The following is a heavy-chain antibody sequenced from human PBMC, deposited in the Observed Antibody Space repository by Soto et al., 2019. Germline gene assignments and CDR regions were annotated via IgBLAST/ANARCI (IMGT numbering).Heavy chain of an antibody. CDR1: GYTFTSYG. Sequence: ASVKVSCKASGYTFTSYGISWVRQASGQGLEWMGWISAYNGNTNYAQKLQGRVTMTTDTSTSTAYMELRSLRSDDTAVYYCARGITIFGVVIRYFDYWGQGTLVTVSS. CDR2: ISAYNGNT. V-gene: IGHV1-18*01. D-gene: IGHD3-3*01. CDR3: ARGITIFGVVIRYFDY. J-gene: IGHJ4*02.